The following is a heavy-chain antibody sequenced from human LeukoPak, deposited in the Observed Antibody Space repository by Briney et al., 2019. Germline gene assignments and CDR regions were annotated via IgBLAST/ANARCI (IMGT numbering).Heavy chain of an antibody. CDR3: ARNYDSSGYYLFGY. CDR1: GGSISSYY. V-gene: IGHV4-59*12. D-gene: IGHD3-22*01. CDR2: IYYSGST. Sequence: PSETLSLTCTVSGGSISSYYWSWIRQPPGKGLEWIGYIYYSGSTNYNPSLKSRVTISVDTSKNQFSLKLSSVTAADTAVYYCARNYDSSGYYLFGYWGQGTLVTVSS. J-gene: IGHJ4*02.